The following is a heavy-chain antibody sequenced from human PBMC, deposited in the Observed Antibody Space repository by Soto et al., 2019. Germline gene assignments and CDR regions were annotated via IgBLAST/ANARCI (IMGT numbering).Heavy chain of an antibody. CDR1: GGTFSSYA. J-gene: IGHJ6*02. Sequence: SVKVSCKASGGTFSSYAISWVRQAPGQGLEWMGGIIPIFGTANYAQKFQGRVTITADKSTSTAYMELSSLRSGDTAVYYCARHNDFWSGYSYYYYYYGMDVWGQGTTVTVSS. CDR3: ARHNDFWSGYSYYYYYYGMDV. D-gene: IGHD3-3*01. CDR2: IIPIFGTA. V-gene: IGHV1-69*06.